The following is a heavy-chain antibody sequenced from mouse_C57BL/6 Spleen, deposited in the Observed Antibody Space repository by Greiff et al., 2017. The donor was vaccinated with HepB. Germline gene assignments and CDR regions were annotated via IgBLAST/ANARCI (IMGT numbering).Heavy chain of an antibody. D-gene: IGHD1-1*01. J-gene: IGHJ2*01. Sequence: EVKVVESGGDLVKPGGSLKLSCAASGFNFSSYGMSWVRQTPDKRLEWVATISSGGSYTYYPDSVKGRFTISRDNAKNTLYLQMSSLKSEDTAMYYCAIYYYGSSYVYWGQGTTLTVSS. CDR3: AIYYYGSSYVY. CDR2: ISSGGSYT. V-gene: IGHV5-6*01. CDR1: GFNFSSYG.